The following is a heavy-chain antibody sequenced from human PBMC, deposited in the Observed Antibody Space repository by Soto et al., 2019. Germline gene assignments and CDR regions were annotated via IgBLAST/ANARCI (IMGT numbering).Heavy chain of an antibody. V-gene: IGHV3-23*01. Sequence: PGGSLRLSCAASGFTFSSYAMSWVRQAPGKGLEWVSAISGSGGSTYYADSVKGRFTISRDNSKNTLYLQMNSLRAEDTAVYYCAHVARSTTVVTYWYFDLWGRGTLVTVSS. CDR3: AHVARSTTVVTYWYFDL. CDR1: GFTFSSYA. D-gene: IGHD4-17*01. J-gene: IGHJ2*01. CDR2: ISGSGGST.